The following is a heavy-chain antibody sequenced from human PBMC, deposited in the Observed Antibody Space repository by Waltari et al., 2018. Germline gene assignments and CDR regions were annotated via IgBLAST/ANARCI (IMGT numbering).Heavy chain of an antibody. CDR3: ARAPSPASTS. D-gene: IGHD2-2*01. CDR2: ISSSSSYI. J-gene: IGHJ4*02. CDR1: GFTFSSYS. V-gene: IGHV3-21*01. Sequence: EVQLVESGGGLVKPGGSLRLSCAASGFTFSSYSMNWVRQAPGKGLEWVSSISSSSSYISYAASVKGRFTISRDNAKNSLYLQMNSLRAEDTAVYYCARAPSPASTSWGQGTLVTVSS.